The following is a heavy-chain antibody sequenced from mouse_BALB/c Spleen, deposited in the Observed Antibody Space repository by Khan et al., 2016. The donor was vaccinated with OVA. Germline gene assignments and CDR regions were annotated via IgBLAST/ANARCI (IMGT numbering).Heavy chain of an antibody. D-gene: IGHD1-1*01. CDR2: IYPFNDDT. CDR3: SPVGTYYVSFAY. Sequence: VQLQQSGPELVKPGASVKMSCKAAGYTFTSYVMHWVKQKPGLGLEWIGYIYPFNDDTKYNEKFIGKATLTSDKSSSTAYMELSSLTSEDSAVYSCSPVGTYYVSFAYWGQGNLVTGSA. V-gene: IGHV1S136*01. CDR1: GYTFTSYV. J-gene: IGHJ3*01.